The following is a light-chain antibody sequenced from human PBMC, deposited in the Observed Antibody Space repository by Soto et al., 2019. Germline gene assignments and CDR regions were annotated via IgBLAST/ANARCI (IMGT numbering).Light chain of an antibody. CDR1: SSDVGAYNY. Sequence: QSVLTQPASVSGSLGQSITISCSGTSSDVGAYNYVSWYQQYPGKAPKLMIYHVTDRPSGVSNRFSGSKSGNTASLTISGLQAEDEADYYCCSYTTSNTFVFGTGTKDRP. CDR2: HVT. J-gene: IGLJ1*01. CDR3: CSYTTSNTFV. V-gene: IGLV2-14*01.